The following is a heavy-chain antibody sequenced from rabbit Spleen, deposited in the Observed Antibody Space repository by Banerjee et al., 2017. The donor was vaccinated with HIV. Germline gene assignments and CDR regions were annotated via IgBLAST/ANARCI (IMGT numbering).Heavy chain of an antibody. Sequence: QSLEESGGGLVQPEGSLKVSCKASALDFTAYGISWVRQAPGKGLEWIGYIDPIFDNTYYASWVDGRFTISSHNAQNTVSLQLNNLTDADTATYFCVKGSGLTIPNLWGQGTLVTVS. CDR1: ALDFTAYG. V-gene: IGHV1S7*01. CDR3: VKGSGLTIPNL. J-gene: IGHJ3*01. D-gene: IGHD2-1*01. CDR2: IDPIFDNT.